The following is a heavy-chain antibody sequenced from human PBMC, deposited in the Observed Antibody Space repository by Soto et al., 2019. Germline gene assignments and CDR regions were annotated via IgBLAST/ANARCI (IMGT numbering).Heavy chain of an antibody. J-gene: IGHJ1*01. V-gene: IGHV3-23*01. CDR1: GITISNYP. CDR2: ISGSGDRT. Sequence: EVQLLESGGGLVQPGGSLRLSCAASGITISNYPMSWVRQAPGKGLDWVSGISGSGDRTYYADSAKGRFTISKDISKNSLSLQLDNLGVEDTDVYCCGQDDGGYPSTAPHWGQGTLVTVSS. D-gene: IGHD3-22*01. CDR3: GQDDGGYPSTAPH.